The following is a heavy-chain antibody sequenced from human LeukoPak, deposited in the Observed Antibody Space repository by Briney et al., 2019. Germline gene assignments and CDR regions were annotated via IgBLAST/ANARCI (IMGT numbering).Heavy chain of an antibody. D-gene: IGHD3-22*01. CDR2: INHSGST. Sequence: SETLSLTCAVYGGSFSGYYWSWIRQPPGKGLEWIGEINHSGSTNHNPSLKSRVTISVDTSKNQFSLKLSSVTAADTAVYYCARAPSSGYYYYYYYYMDVWGKGTTVTVSS. CDR3: ARAPSSGYYYYYYYYMDV. CDR1: GGSFSGYY. V-gene: IGHV4-34*01. J-gene: IGHJ6*03.